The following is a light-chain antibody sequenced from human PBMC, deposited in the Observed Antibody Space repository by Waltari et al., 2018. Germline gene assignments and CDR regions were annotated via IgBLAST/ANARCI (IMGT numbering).Light chain of an antibody. J-gene: IGLJ1*01. V-gene: IGLV2-8*01. Sequence: QSALTQPPSASGSPGQSVTISCTGTSNDVAGYNYVSWYQQYQGKVPKLLIYEVNNRPSGVPDLFSGSKSGNTASLTVSGLQAEDEATYFCTSYAGINNLVFGTGTKVTVL. CDR1: SNDVAGYNY. CDR3: TSYAGINNLV. CDR2: EVN.